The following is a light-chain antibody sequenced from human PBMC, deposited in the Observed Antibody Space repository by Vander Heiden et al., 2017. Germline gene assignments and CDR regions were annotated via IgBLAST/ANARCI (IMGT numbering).Light chain of an antibody. CDR3: QQYNTWPPL. J-gene: IGKJ4*01. CDR2: GAS. Sequence: EIVMTQSPATLSVSPGERATLSCRASQSFSSNLAWYQQKPGQAPRLLIYGASTRATGIPARFSGSGSGTEFTLTISSLQSEDFAVYYCQQYNTWPPLFGGGTKVEIK. V-gene: IGKV3-15*01. CDR1: QSFSSN.